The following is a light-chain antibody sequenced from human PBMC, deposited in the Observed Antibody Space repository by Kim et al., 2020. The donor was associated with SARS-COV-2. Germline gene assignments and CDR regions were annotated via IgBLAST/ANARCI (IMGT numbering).Light chain of an antibody. J-gene: IGLJ2*01. CDR1: SADVGCYDY. V-gene: IGLV2-11*01. CDR3: CSYAGSYTVV. Sequence: GQTVHISCYGTSADVGCYDYVSWDQQHPVEAPIHRIYDVSKRLSGVPDRFSGSESANAASQTVSGLQAEDEADYYCCSYAGSYTVVFGGGTQLTVL. CDR2: DVS.